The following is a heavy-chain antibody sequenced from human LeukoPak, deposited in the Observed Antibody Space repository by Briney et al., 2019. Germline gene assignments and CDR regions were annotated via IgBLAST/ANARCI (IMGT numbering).Heavy chain of an antibody. Sequence: GESLKISCKGAGYSFTSHWIGWVRQMPGKGLEWMGIIHLGDSDIRYSPSFQGQVTISADKSISTAYLQWSSLKASDTAMYYCARGFYGGYYYYYYMDVWGKGTTVTVSS. CDR3: ARGFYGGYYYYYYMDV. J-gene: IGHJ6*03. CDR2: IHLGDSDI. CDR1: GYSFTSHW. V-gene: IGHV5-51*01. D-gene: IGHD4/OR15-4a*01.